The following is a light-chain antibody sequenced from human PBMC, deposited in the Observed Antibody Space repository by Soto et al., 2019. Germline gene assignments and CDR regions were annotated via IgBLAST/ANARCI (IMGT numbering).Light chain of an antibody. V-gene: IGLV2-11*01. J-gene: IGLJ2*01. CDR2: DVS. CDR3: CSYAGIYTAV. Sequence: QSVLTQPRSVSGSPGQSVTISCTGTSSDVGVYNYVSWYQQHPGRAPKLIIYDVSARPSGVPDRFSGSKAGNTASLTISGLQAEDAADYYCCSYAGIYTAVFGGGTKLTVL. CDR1: SSDVGVYNY.